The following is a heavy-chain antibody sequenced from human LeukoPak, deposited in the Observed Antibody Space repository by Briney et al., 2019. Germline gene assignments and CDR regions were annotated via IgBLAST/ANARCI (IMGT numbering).Heavy chain of an antibody. J-gene: IGHJ4*02. Sequence: SETLSLTCTVSGGSISNYYWNWIRQPPGKGLEWIGYIHHTGKNWYNPPLQSRVTLSVDTSKGEFSLRLNSVTAADTAVYYCAKWHEKLLAFDSWGQGTLVTVSS. CDR1: GGSISNYY. CDR3: AKWHEKLLAFDS. CDR2: IHHTGKN. V-gene: IGHV4-59*01. D-gene: IGHD1-7*01.